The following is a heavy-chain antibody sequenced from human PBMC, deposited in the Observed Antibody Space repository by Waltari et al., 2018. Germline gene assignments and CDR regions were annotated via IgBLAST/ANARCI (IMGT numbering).Heavy chain of an antibody. V-gene: IGHV3-48*03. J-gene: IGHJ4*02. CDR3: ANRPTGKAY. CDR1: GFTFSSYE. CDR2: ISSSGSTI. D-gene: IGHD1-1*01. Sequence: EVQLVESGGGLVQPGGSLRLSCAASGFTFSSYEMSWVRQAPGKGLEWVLYISSSGSTIYYADSVKGRFTISRDNAKNSLYLQMNSLGDEDTAVYYCANRPTGKAYWGQGTLVTVSS.